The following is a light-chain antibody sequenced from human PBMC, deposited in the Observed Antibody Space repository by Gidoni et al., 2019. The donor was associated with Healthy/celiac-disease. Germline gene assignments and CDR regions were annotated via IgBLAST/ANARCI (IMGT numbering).Light chain of an antibody. CDR2: AAS. J-gene: IGKJ1*01. CDR3: QQSYSTVT. Sequence: DIQMTQSPSSLSASVGDRVTITCRTSQSISSYLNWYQQKPGKAPKLLIYAASSLQSGVPSRLSGSGSGTDFTLTISSLQPEDFATYYCQQSYSTVTFGQGTKVEIK. CDR1: QSISSY. V-gene: IGKV1-39*01.